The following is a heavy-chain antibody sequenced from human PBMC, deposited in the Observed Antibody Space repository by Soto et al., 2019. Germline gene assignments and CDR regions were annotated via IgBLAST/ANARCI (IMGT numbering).Heavy chain of an antibody. V-gene: IGHV4-61*01. CDR3: AMVWVYIAADYYYYYYGMGV. D-gene: IGHD6-13*01. J-gene: IGHJ6*04. CDR2: IYYSGST. Sequence: PSETLSLTCTVSGGSVSSGSYYWSWIRQPPGKGLEWIGYIYYSGSTNYNPSLKSRVTISVDTSKNQFSLKLSSVTAADTAVYYCAMVWVYIAADYYYYYYGMGVWGKGTTVTVAS. CDR1: GGSVSSGSYY.